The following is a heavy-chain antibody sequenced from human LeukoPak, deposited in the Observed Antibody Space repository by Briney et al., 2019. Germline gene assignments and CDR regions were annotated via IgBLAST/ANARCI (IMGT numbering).Heavy chain of an antibody. CDR3: ARGDLGAAGRSNWFDP. Sequence: AASVKVSCKASGYTFTSYYMHWVRQAPGQGLEWMGIINPSGGSTSYAQKFQGRVTMTRDMSTSTVYMELSSLRSEDTAVYHCARGDLGAAGRSNWFDPWGQGTLVTVSS. CDR1: GYTFTSYY. CDR2: INPSGGST. V-gene: IGHV1-46*01. J-gene: IGHJ5*02. D-gene: IGHD6-13*01.